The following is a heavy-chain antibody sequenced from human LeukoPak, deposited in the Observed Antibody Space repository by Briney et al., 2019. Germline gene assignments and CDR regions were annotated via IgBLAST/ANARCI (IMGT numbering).Heavy chain of an antibody. CDR3: AREGYYGSGSYPYYYGMDV. J-gene: IGHJ6*02. CDR1: GYTFTSYG. CDR2: ISAYNGKT. V-gene: IGHV1-18*01. D-gene: IGHD3-10*01. Sequence: ASVKVSCKASGYTFTSYGISWVRQAPGQGLEWIGWISAYNGKTNYAQKFQGRITMTTDTSTSTAYMELRSLRSDDTAVYYCAREGYYGSGSYPYYYGMDVWGQGTTVTVSS.